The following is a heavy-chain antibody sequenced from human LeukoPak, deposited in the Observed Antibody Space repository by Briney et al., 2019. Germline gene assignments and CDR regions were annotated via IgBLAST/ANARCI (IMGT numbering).Heavy chain of an antibody. D-gene: IGHD3-22*01. CDR1: GGSLSGHY. CDR3: ARLLDNDISGDPDTFDV. J-gene: IGHJ3*01. V-gene: IGHV4-59*11. Sequence: SETLSLTCTVSGGSLSGHYWSWIRQPPGKRLEWIGYVSYTGRTKYNPSLQSRVTISIDTSKRQFSLKLTSVTPADTAVYSCARLLDNDISGDPDTFDVWGQGTTVIVSS. CDR2: VSYTGRT.